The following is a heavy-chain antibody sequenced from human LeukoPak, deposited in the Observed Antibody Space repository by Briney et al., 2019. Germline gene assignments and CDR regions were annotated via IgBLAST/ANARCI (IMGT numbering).Heavy chain of an antibody. D-gene: IGHD6-13*01. V-gene: IGHV4-34*01. Sequence: GSLRLSCAASGFTFSSYGMTWVRQPPGKGLEWIGEINHSGSTNYNPSLKSRVTISVDTSKNQFSLKLSSVTAADTAVYYCARGIAAAGHYYYMDVWGKGTTVTVSS. CDR1: GFTFSSYG. CDR3: ARGIAAAGHYYYMDV. CDR2: INHSGST. J-gene: IGHJ6*03.